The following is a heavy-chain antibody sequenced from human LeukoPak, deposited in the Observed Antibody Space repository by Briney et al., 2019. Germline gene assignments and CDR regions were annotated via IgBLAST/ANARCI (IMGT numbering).Heavy chain of an antibody. CDR2: ISVDDQGST. J-gene: IGHJ6*03. Sequence: GGSLRLSCTTSEFSFRTYAKTWVRQASGKGLEWVSTISVDDQGSTYYTDSVKGRFTISRDTSQNTLSLQMNSLRGEDTAVYYCARCLLYLWNRNFYYYMDVWGKGTTVTVSS. D-gene: IGHD2-8*01. CDR1: EFSFRTYA. V-gene: IGHV3-23*01. CDR3: ARCLLYLWNRNFYYYMDV.